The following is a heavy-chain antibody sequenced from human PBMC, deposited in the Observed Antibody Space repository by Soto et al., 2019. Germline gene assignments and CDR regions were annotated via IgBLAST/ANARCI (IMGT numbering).Heavy chain of an antibody. CDR3: AKDRKVGDPYGSGSYHLSPFNKYYYGMDV. Sequence: PGGSLRLSCAASGFTFSSYAMSLVRQAPGKGLEWVSAISGSGGSTYYADSVKGRFTISRDNSKNTLYLQMNSLRAEDTAVYYCAKDRKVGDPYGSGSYHLSPFNKYYYGMDVWGQGTTVTVSS. D-gene: IGHD3-10*01. CDR2: ISGSGGST. J-gene: IGHJ6*02. CDR1: GFTFSSYA. V-gene: IGHV3-23*01.